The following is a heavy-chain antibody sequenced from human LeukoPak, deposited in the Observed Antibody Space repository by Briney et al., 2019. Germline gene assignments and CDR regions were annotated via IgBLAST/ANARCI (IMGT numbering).Heavy chain of an antibody. CDR1: GFTFSGSA. D-gene: IGHD1-26*01. CDR3: TSHIVGATLDDY. V-gene: IGHV3-73*01. J-gene: IGHJ4*02. Sequence: GGSLRLSCAASGFTFSGSAMHWVRQASGKGLERVGRIRSKANSYATAYAASVKGRFTISRDDSKNTAYLQMNSLKTEDTAVYYCTSHIVGATLDDYWGQGTLVTVSS. CDR2: IRSKANSYAT.